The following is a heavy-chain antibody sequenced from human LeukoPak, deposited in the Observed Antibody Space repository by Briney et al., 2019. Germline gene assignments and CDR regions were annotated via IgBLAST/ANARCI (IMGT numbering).Heavy chain of an antibody. CDR3: ASSFTTVTKGDY. V-gene: IGHV3-30-3*01. D-gene: IGHD4-17*01. Sequence: PGGSLRLSCAASGFTFSSYAMHWVRQAPGKGLEWVAVISYDGSNKYYADSVKGRFTISRDNSKNTLYLQMNSLRAEDTAVYYCASSFTTVTKGDYWGQGTLVTVSS. CDR1: GFTFSSYA. J-gene: IGHJ4*02. CDR2: ISYDGSNK.